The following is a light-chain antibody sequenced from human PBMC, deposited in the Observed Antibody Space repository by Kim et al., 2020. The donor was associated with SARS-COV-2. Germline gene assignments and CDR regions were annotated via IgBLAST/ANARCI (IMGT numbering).Light chain of an antibody. V-gene: IGKV3D-15*01. CDR1: QNLGIN. Sequence: VILTQSPATLSLSPGEGATLSCRAGQNLGINFDCYQQKPAQAPPLPIYGVPTRATGIPARFSGTGSRTESTLSISSLQSVDFAVYYSLQNIIGHPLTLVAGTK. J-gene: IGKJ4*01. CDR3: LQNIIGHPLT. CDR2: GVP.